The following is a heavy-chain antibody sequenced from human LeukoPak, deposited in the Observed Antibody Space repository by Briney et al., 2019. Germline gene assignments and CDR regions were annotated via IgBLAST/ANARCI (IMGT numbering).Heavy chain of an antibody. CDR2: IYSGGST. J-gene: IGHJ3*02. CDR3: AREIRLYVGVVATAAFDI. Sequence: PGGSLRLSCAASGFTVSSNYMSWVRQAPGKGLGWVSVIYSGGSTYYADSVKGRFTISRDNSKNTLYLQMNSLRAEDTAVYYCAREIRLYVGVVATAAFDIWGQGTMVTVSS. CDR1: GFTVSSNY. D-gene: IGHD5-12*01. V-gene: IGHV3-66*01.